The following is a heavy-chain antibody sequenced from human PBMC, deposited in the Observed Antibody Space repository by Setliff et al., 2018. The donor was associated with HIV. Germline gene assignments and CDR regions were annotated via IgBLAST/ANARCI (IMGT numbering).Heavy chain of an antibody. J-gene: IGHJ3*02. Sequence: SLRLSCVASGFTFDDYAMHWVRQAPGKGLEWVSGISWNSGSIGYADSVKGRFTISRDNAKNSLYLQMNSLRAEDTALYYCAKDLRGGYDAFDIWGQGTMVTVSS. CDR1: GFTFDDYA. CDR3: AKDLRGGYDAFDI. D-gene: IGHD1-1*01. CDR2: ISWNSGSI. V-gene: IGHV3-9*01.